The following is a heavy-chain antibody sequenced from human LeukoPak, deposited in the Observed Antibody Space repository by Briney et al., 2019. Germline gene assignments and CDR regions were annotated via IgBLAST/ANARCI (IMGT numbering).Heavy chain of an antibody. J-gene: IGHJ6*03. CDR3: VKQQLVYYYYYYMDV. CDR1: GFTFSSYG. D-gene: IGHD6-13*01. V-gene: IGHV3-30*02. CDR2: IRYDGSNK. Sequence: GGSLRLSCAASGFTFSSYGMHWVRQAPGKGLEWVAFIRYDGSNKYYADSVKGRFTISRDNSKNTLYLQMNSLRAEDTAVYYCVKQQLVYYYYYYMDVWGKGTTVTISS.